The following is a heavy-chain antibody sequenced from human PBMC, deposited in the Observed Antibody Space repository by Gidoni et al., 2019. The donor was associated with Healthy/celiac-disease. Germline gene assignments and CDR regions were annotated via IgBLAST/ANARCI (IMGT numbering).Heavy chain of an antibody. CDR3: VKGRIQLWSRGRPFDY. V-gene: IGHV3-64D*06. Sequence: EVQLVESGGGLVQPGGSLRLSCSASGFPFSSYAMHWVRQAAGKGLEYVAAISSNGGSTYYADSVKCRFTISRDNSKNTLYLQMSSLRAEDTAVYYCVKGRIQLWSRGRPFDYWGQGTLVTVSS. CDR2: ISSNGGST. J-gene: IGHJ4*02. CDR1: GFPFSSYA. D-gene: IGHD5-18*01.